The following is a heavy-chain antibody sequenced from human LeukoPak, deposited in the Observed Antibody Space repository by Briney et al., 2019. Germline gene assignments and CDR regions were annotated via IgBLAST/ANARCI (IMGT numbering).Heavy chain of an antibody. V-gene: IGHV4-61*02. CDR3: ARGSWLLPDY. J-gene: IGHJ4*02. D-gene: IGHD3-22*01. CDR2: IYTSGST. CDR1: GGSISSGSYY. Sequence: SETLSLTCTVSGGSISSGSYYWSWIRQPAGKGLEWIGRIYTSGSTNYNPSLKSRVTISVDTSKNQFSLKLSSVTAADTAVYYCARGSWLLPDYWGQGTLVTVSS.